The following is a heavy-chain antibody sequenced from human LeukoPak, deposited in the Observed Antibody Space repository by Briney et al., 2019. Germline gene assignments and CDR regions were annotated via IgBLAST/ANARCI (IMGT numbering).Heavy chain of an antibody. D-gene: IGHD6-25*01. CDR2: INPNSGGT. CDR3: AREGSGRLLRRYYYYMDV. J-gene: IGHJ6*03. Sequence: ASVKVSCKASGYTFTGYYMHWVRQAPGQGLEWMGWINPNSGGTNYAQKFQGRVTMTRDTSISTAYMELSRLRSDDTAGYYCAREGSGRLLRRYYYYMDVWGKGTTVTVSS. V-gene: IGHV1-2*02. CDR1: GYTFTGYY.